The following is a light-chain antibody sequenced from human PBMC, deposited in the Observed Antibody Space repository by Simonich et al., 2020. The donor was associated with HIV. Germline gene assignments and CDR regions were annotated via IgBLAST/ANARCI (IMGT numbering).Light chain of an antibody. CDR3: QQYNSYGT. V-gene: IGKV1-5*03. CDR1: QPLSSW. J-gene: IGKJ1*01. Sequence: DIQMTQSPSTLSASVGDSVTITCRASQPLSSWLAWYQQKPGKAPNLLIYKASSLESGVPSRFSGSGSGTEFTLTISSLQPDDFATYYCQQYNSYGTFGQGTKVEIK. CDR2: KAS.